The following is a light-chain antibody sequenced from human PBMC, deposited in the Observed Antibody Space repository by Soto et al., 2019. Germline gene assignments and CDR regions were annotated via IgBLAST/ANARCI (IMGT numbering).Light chain of an antibody. CDR3: QQYNSYWT. J-gene: IGKJ1*01. CDR2: KAS. V-gene: IGKV1-5*03. CDR1: QSISSW. Sequence: DIQMTQSPSTLSASVGDRVTITCRASQSISSWLAWYQQKPGKAPKLLIYKASSLESGVPSRFSGSGSGTEFTFTFSSLQPDDFATYYCQQYNSYWTFGQGTRVEIK.